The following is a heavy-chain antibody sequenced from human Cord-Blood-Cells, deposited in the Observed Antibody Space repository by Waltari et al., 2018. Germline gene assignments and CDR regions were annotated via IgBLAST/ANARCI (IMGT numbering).Heavy chain of an antibody. J-gene: IGHJ3*02. Sequence: QVQLQQWGAGLLTPSETLSLTCAVYGGSFSGYYWSWIRQPPGKGLEWIGEINHSGSTNYNPSLKSRVTISVDTSKNQFSLKLSSVTAADTAVYYCARGIAVAGDAFDIWGQGTMVTVSS. CDR3: ARGIAVAGDAFDI. CDR1: GGSFSGYY. D-gene: IGHD6-19*01. CDR2: INHSGST. V-gene: IGHV4-34*01.